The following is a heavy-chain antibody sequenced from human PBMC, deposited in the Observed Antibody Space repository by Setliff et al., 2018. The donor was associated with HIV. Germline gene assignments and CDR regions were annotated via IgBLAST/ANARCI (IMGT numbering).Heavy chain of an antibody. Sequence: GASVKVSCKASGYTFTTYAMHWVRQAPGQRLEWMGWINAGSGNTKYSLRFQDRVTLTRDTSATTAYMELSSLRSEDTAVYYCARDVGSVWHNWFDPWGQGTLVTVSS. CDR2: INAGSGNT. J-gene: IGHJ5*02. CDR1: GYTFTTYA. CDR3: ARDVGSVWHNWFDP. D-gene: IGHD6-19*01. V-gene: IGHV1-3*01.